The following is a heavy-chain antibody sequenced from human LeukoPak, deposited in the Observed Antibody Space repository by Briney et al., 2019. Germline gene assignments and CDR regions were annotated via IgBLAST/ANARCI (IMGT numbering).Heavy chain of an antibody. V-gene: IGHV4-4*07. CDR1: GVSISSYY. D-gene: IGHD2-15*01. CDR3: ARDLGGGSPG. Sequence: SSETLSLTCTVSGVSISSYYWSWIRQPAGKGLEWLGLIYTSGRINYNSSLKSRLTISVDTSKNQFSLELRSVTAADTAVYYCARDLGGGSPGWGQGTLVTVSS. CDR2: IYTSGRI. J-gene: IGHJ4*02.